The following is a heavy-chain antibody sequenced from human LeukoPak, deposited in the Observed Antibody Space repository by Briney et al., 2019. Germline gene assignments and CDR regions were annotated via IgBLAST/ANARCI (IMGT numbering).Heavy chain of an antibody. CDR1: GYTFTGYY. V-gene: IGHV1-2*02. Sequence: GASVKVSRKASGYTFTGYYMHWVRKAPGQGLEWMGWINPNSGATHYAQTFQGRVTLTRDTSISTAYMELSGLRSDDTALYFCASYYDDSGYHPSRFDYWGQGTLVTVSS. J-gene: IGHJ4*02. CDR3: ASYYDDSGYHPSRFDY. CDR2: INPNSGAT. D-gene: IGHD3-22*01.